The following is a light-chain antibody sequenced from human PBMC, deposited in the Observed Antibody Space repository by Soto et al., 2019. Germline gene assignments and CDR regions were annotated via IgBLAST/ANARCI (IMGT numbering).Light chain of an antibody. J-gene: IGKJ1*01. CDR2: GAS. Sequence: EIVLTQSPGTLSLSPGERATLSCRASQSVSSSYLAWYQQKPGQAHRLLIYGASNMATGIPDRFSGSGSGTDFTLTISRLDPEDFAVYYCQQYGSSLWTFGQGTKVEIK. CDR3: QQYGSSLWT. V-gene: IGKV3-20*01. CDR1: QSVSSSY.